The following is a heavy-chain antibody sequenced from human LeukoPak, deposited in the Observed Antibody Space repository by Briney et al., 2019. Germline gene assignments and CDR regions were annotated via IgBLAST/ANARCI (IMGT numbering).Heavy chain of an antibody. D-gene: IGHD5-12*01. CDR1: GFNVNDYY. V-gene: IGHV3-11*01. CDR3: AREIVAAAFDS. J-gene: IGHJ4*02. Sequence: PGGSLRPSCAVSGFNVNDYYISWIRQAPGKGLEWVSDIGSSDSIIAYGDSVRGRFTISRDFASNSLYLQMNSLRVEDTAVYYCAREIVAAAFDSWGQGTLVTVSS. CDR2: IGSSDSII.